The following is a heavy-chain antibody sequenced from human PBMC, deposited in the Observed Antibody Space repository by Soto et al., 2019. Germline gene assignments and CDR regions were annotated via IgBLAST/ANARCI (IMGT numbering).Heavy chain of an antibody. CDR3: ARDLLGDNWNDEIDY. CDR1: GFTFSSYW. CDR2: INSDGSST. V-gene: IGHV3-74*01. D-gene: IGHD1-1*01. J-gene: IGHJ4*02. Sequence: GGSLRLSCAASGFTFSSYWMHWVRQAPGKGLVWVSRINSDGSSTSYADSVKGRFTISRDIAKNTLYLQMNSLRAEDTAVYYCARDLLGDNWNDEIDYWGQGTLVTVSS.